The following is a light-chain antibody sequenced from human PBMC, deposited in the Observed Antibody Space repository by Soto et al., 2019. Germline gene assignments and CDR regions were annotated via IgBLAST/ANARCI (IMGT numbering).Light chain of an antibody. CDR2: DVS. V-gene: IGLV2-14*01. Sequence: QSVLTQPASVSGSPGQSITISCTGTSSDVGGYNYVSWYQQHPGKAPKLMIYDVSNRPSGVSNRFSGSKSGNTASLTISGLQAEDEADYYCSSSTRSSPVFGGGTKLTVL. CDR3: SSSTRSSPV. J-gene: IGLJ2*01. CDR1: SSDVGGYNY.